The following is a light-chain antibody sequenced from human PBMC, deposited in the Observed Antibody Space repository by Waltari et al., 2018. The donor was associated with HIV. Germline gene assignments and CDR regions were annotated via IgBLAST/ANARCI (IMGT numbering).Light chain of an antibody. V-gene: IGLV2-23*02. CDR1: SSDVGSYDL. CDR2: EVI. CDR3: CSYATDRNVV. Sequence: QSALTQPASVSGPPGQSITISCTGTSSDVGSYDLVSWYQKYPVKAPKLMIYEVIKRPSGVSNRFSGSKSGNTASLTSSGLQTEDEAEYYCCSYATDRNVVFGGGTQLTVL. J-gene: IGLJ7*01.